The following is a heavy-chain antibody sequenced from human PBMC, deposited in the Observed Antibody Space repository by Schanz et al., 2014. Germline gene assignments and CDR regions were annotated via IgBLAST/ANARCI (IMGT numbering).Heavy chain of an antibody. J-gene: IGHJ4*02. CDR3: ARDGDFDY. CDR1: GFTFSSYG. CDR2: IWYDGSNK. Sequence: QVQLVESGGGVVQPGRSLRLSCAASGFTFSSYGMHWVRQAPGKGLEWVAIIWYDGSNKDYADSVKGRFTISRDNSKNTRFLQMSSLRAEDTAVYYCARDGDFDYWGQGTLVTVSS. V-gene: IGHV3-33*01.